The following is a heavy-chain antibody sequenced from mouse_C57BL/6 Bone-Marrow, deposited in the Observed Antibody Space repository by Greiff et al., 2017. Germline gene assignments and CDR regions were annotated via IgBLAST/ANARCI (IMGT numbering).Heavy chain of an antibody. CDR2: IYPGDGDT. CDR1: GYAFSSSW. J-gene: IGHJ2*01. D-gene: IGHD2-3*01. CDR3: ARGGWLLRH. V-gene: IGHV1-82*01. Sequence: VQLQQSGPELVKPGASVKISCKASGYAFSSSWMNWVKQRPGKGLEWIGRIYPGDGDTNYNGKFKGKATLTADKSSSTAYMQLSSLTSEDSAVYFFARGGWLLRHWGQGTTLTVSS.